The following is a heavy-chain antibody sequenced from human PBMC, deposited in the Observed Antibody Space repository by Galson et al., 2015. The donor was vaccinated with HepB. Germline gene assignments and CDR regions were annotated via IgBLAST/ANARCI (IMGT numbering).Heavy chain of an antibody. J-gene: IGHJ4*02. V-gene: IGHV3-21*01. D-gene: IGHD3-22*01. CDR2: ISSSSIYI. Sequence: SLRLSCAASGFSFSSYSMNWVRQAPGKGLEWVSAISSSSIYIYQADSVKGRFTTSRDNAKNSLYLQMNSLRAEDTAVYYCARGKYDSGTDYYIDYWGQGTLVTVSS. CDR3: ARGKYDSGTDYYIDY. CDR1: GFSFSSYS.